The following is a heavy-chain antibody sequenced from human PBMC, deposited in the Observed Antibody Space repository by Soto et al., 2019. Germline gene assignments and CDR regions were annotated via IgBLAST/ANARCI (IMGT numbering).Heavy chain of an antibody. V-gene: IGHV1-46*01. CDR2: LNPNGGST. CDR3: ARNLAAGDY. J-gene: IGHJ4*02. CDR1: GYTFTNSY. Sequence: QVQLVQSGAEVKKPGASVKVSCKASGYTFTNSYLHWGPQAPGQGLEWMALLNPNGGSTNYAQNFQGRVTVTRDTSTSTVYMELTSLTSEDTAVYYCARNLAAGDYWGQGTLVTVSS. D-gene: IGHD6-13*01.